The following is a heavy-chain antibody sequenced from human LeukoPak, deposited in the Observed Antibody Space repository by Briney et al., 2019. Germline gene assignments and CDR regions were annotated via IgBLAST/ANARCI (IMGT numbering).Heavy chain of an antibody. CDR2: IHYSGST. V-gene: IGHV4-59*01. D-gene: IGHD6-19*01. CDR1: GGSFSGYY. Sequence: SETLSLTCAVYGGSFSGYYWSWIRQPPGKGLEWIGYIHYSGSTKYKSSLKSRVTISVDTSKNQFSLKLNSVTAADTAVYYCARERAVAFDYWGQGTLVTVSS. J-gene: IGHJ4*02. CDR3: ARERAVAFDY.